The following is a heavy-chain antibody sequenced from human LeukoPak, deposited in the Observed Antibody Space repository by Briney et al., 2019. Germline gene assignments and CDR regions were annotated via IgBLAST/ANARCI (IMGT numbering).Heavy chain of an antibody. Sequence: GGSLRLSCAASGFTFSSYWMSWVRQAPGKGLEWVANIKQDGSEKYYVDSVKGRFTISRDNAKNSLYLQMNSLRAEDTAVYYCARGLFVGATILCFDYWGQGTLVTVSS. CDR2: IKQDGSEK. V-gene: IGHV3-7*01. D-gene: IGHD1-26*01. CDR3: ARGLFVGATILCFDY. J-gene: IGHJ4*02. CDR1: GFTFSSYW.